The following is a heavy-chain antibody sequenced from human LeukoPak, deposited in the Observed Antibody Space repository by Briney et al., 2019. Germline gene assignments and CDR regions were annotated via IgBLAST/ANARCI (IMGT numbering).Heavy chain of an antibody. V-gene: IGHV3-53*01. CDR3: ARDVGGPLDY. D-gene: IGHD3-10*01. Sequence: GGSLRLSCAASGFTVSSSYMSWVRQAPGKGLEWVSVIYSSGRTSYADPVKGRFSISRDNSQNTLYLQMNSLRAEDTAVYYCARDVGGPLDYWGQGTLVTVSS. CDR2: IYSSGRT. J-gene: IGHJ4*02. CDR1: GFTVSSSY.